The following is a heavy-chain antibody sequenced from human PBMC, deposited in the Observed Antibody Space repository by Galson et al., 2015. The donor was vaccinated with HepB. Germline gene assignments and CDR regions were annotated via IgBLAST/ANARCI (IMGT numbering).Heavy chain of an antibody. V-gene: IGHV3-74*01. Sequence: SLRLSCAASGFTFSASWMYWVRQAPGKGLVCVSRSNSDGTSTVYADSVKGRFTISRDNAKNTLYLQMSSLRAEDTAVYYCARSASLDYWGQGTLVTVSS. CDR2: SNSDGTST. J-gene: IGHJ4*02. CDR1: GFTFSASW. CDR3: ARSASLDY.